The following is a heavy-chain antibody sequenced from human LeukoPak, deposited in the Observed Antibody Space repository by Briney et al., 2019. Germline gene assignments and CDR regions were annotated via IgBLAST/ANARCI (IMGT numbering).Heavy chain of an antibody. Sequence: ASETLSLTCIVSGASITTYSWNWLRQSPGMGLEWIGYFSLGGSGTTSYTSSLKSRVTISRDTSKNQLSLKLTSVTAADTAVYYCARWDDSAWAFGTWGPGTLVTVSS. CDR2: FSLGGSGTT. CDR3: ARWDDSAWAFGT. V-gene: IGHV4-59*08. CDR1: GASITTYS. J-gene: IGHJ5*02. D-gene: IGHD6-19*01.